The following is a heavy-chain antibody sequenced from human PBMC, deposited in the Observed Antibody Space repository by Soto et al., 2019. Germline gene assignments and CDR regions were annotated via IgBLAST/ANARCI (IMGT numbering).Heavy chain of an antibody. V-gene: IGHV3-74*03. CDR1: GFTFSIDW. CDR2: IKSDGSDT. J-gene: IGHJ4*02. D-gene: IGHD4-17*01. Sequence: GGSLRLSCVASGFTFSIDWMHWVRKAPGKGLVWVAHIKSDGSDTKYADSVKGRFTISRDNAKNSVYLQMNSLRTEDTAVYYCARAAPFNYGGNSGFDCWGQGTLVTVSS. CDR3: ARAAPFNYGGNSGFDC.